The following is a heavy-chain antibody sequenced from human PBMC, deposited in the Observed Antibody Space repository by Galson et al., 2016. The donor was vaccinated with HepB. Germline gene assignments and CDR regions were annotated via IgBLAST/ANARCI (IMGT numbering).Heavy chain of an antibody. V-gene: IGHV3-48*02. J-gene: IGHJ4*02. CDR2: IISSSSTM. Sequence: SLRLSCAASGFSFSSYSMNWARQAPGKGLEWIAYIISSSSTMLYADSVGGRFTVSRDNSKNLLFLQMDSLREEDTGVYYCARDPVTTQPDYWGQGTLVTVSS. CDR1: GFSFSSYS. D-gene: IGHD4-17*01. CDR3: ARDPVTTQPDY.